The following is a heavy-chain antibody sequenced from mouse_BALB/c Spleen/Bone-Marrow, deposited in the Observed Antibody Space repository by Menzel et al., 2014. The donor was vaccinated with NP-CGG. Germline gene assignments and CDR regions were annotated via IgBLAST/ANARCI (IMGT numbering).Heavy chain of an antibody. CDR1: GYTFTSYV. V-gene: IGHV1-14*01. CDR3: ARSLYGYDWYFDV. J-gene: IGHJ1*01. CDR2: INPYNDNT. Sequence: EVKLQESGPELVKPGASVKMSCKASGYTFTSYVMHWVKQKPGQGLEWIGNINPYNDNTKYNEKFKGKATLTSDKSSSTAYMELSSLTSEDSAVYYCARSLYGYDWYFDVWGAGTMVTVSP. D-gene: IGHD2-2*01.